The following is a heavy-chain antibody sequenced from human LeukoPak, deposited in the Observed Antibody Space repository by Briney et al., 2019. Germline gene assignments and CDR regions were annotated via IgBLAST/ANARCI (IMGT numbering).Heavy chain of an antibody. CDR2: INPNSGGT. V-gene: IGHV1-2*02. D-gene: IGHD2-2*01. J-gene: IGHJ6*03. CDR1: GYTFTGYY. CDR3: ARAGVIVVVPAAWDYYMDV. Sequence: ASVKVSCKASGYTFTGYYMHWVRQAPGQGLEWMGWINPNSGGTNYARKFQGRVTMTRDTSISTAYMELSRLRSDDTAVYYCARAGVIVVVPAAWDYYMDVWGKGTTVTVSS.